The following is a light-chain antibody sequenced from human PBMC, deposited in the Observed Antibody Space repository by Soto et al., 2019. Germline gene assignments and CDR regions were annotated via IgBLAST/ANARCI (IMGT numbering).Light chain of an antibody. CDR1: SRDVGRYNL. Sequence: QSALTQPASVSGAPGQSITISCTGTSRDVGRYNLVSWYQQHPGKAPKLMIYEGSRRPSGVSNRFSASKSGNTASLTISGLQAEDEADYYCCSYAGSSTYVFGGGTKVTVL. V-gene: IGLV2-23*01. CDR2: EGS. J-gene: IGLJ2*01. CDR3: CSYAGSSTYV.